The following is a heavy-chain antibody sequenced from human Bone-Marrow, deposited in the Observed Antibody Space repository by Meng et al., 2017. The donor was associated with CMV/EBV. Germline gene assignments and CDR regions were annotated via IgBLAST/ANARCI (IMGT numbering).Heavy chain of an antibody. CDR1: GYTFTSYD. J-gene: IGHJ4*02. CDR3: AIGFPMVRGVIPPLEFDY. Sequence: ASVKVSCKASGYTFTSYDINWVRQATGQGLEWMGWMNPNSANTGYAQKFQGRVTMTRNTSISTAYMELSSLKSEDTAVYYCAIGFPMVRGVIPPLEFDYWGQGPLVTVSS. CDR2: MNPNSANT. V-gene: IGHV1-8*01. D-gene: IGHD3-10*01.